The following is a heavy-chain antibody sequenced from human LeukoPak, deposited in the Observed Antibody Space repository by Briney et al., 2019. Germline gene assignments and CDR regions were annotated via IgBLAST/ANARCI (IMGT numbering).Heavy chain of an antibody. J-gene: IGHJ4*02. Sequence: GGSLRLSCAASGFTFSSYSMNWVRRAPGKGLEWVSYISSSSLTIYYADSVKGRFTISRDNAKNSLYLQMNSLRDEDTAVYYCARFYGGDSVGVDYWGQGTLVTVSS. CDR3: ARFYGGDSVGVDY. CDR1: GFTFSSYS. V-gene: IGHV3-48*02. D-gene: IGHD4-23*01. CDR2: ISSSSLTI.